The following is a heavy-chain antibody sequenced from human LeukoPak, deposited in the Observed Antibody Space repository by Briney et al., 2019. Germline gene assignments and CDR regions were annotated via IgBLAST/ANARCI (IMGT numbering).Heavy chain of an antibody. J-gene: IGHJ4*02. CDR3: ARDFNDFWSVYIDY. CDR1: GGSISGYY. Sequence: PSEPLSLTCTVSGGSISGYYWSWIRRPAGKGLEWIGRIDTSGRTNYNPSLKSRVTMSVDTSKNQFSLKLSSVTAADTAVYYCARDFNDFWSVYIDYWGQGNLVTVSS. CDR2: IDTSGRT. D-gene: IGHD3-3*01. V-gene: IGHV4-4*07.